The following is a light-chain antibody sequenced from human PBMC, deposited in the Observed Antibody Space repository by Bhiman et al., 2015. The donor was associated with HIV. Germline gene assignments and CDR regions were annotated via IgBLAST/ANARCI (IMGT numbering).Light chain of an antibody. Sequence: QSALTQEASVSGTVGQRVTLSCTGKSNNIGSYAVGWYQQISHGAPRTVMFGNSLPSGIPDRFSGSKSGTTASLTISGLQPEDEGDYYCATWDDSLNGPVFGGGTKLTVL. J-gene: IGLJ2*01. CDR1: SNNIGSYA. CDR3: ATWDDSLNGPV. CDR2: GNS. V-gene: IGLV1-44*01.